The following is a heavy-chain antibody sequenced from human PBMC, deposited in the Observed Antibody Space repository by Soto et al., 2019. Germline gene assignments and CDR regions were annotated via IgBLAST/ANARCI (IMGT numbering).Heavy chain of an antibody. Sequence: SQTLSLTCAISGDSVSSNSVAWNWIRQSPSRGLEWLGRTYYRSKWYNDYAVSVKSRITINPDTSKNQFSLQLNSVTPEDTAVYYCARDPYEQLHCYYYYGMDVWGQGTTVTVSS. CDR2: TYYRSKWYN. V-gene: IGHV6-1*01. CDR3: ARDPYEQLHCYYYYGMDV. D-gene: IGHD6-6*01. CDR1: GDSVSSNSVA. J-gene: IGHJ6*02.